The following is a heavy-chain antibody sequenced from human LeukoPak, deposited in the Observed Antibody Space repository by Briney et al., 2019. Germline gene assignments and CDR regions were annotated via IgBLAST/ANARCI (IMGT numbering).Heavy chain of an antibody. J-gene: IGHJ4*02. CDR2: IYYSGST. V-gene: IGHV4-59*01. CDR3: AREAYCGGDCYSGFDY. D-gene: IGHD2-21*02. CDR1: GGSISSYH. Sequence: PSETLSLTCTVSGGSISSYHWSWIRQPPGKGLEWIGYIYYSGSTNYNPSLKSRVTISVDTSKNQFSLKLSSVTAADTAVYYCAREAYCGGDCYSGFDYWGRGTLVTVSS.